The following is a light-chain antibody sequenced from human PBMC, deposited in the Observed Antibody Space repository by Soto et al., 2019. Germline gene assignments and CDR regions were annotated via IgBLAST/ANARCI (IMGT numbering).Light chain of an antibody. CDR1: SGDVGGYNF. V-gene: IGLV2-8*01. J-gene: IGLJ1*01. CDR3: NSYAGVNNYV. Sequence: QSALTQPPSASGSPGQSVTISCTGTSGDVGGYNFVSWYQQHPGKAPKLIIYEVSKRPSGVPDRFSGSKSGNTASLTVSGLQAEDEADYYCNSYAGVNNYVFGTGTQLTVL. CDR2: EVS.